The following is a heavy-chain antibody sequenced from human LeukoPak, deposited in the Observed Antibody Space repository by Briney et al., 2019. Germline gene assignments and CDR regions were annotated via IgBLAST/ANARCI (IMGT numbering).Heavy chain of an antibody. Sequence: GGSLRLSCAASGFTFSNYAMSWVRQAPGKGLEWVSAISGSGGSTYYADSVKGRFTISRDNSKNTLYLQMNSLRAEDTAVYYCAKDLSPLYYYYGMDVWGQGTTVTVSS. D-gene: IGHD2/OR15-2a*01. CDR1: GFTFSNYA. CDR2: ISGSGGST. CDR3: AKDLSPLYYYYGMDV. V-gene: IGHV3-23*01. J-gene: IGHJ6*02.